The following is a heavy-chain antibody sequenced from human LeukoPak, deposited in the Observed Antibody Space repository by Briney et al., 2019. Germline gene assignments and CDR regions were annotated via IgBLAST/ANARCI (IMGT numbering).Heavy chain of an antibody. D-gene: IGHD2-21*02. J-gene: IGHJ5*02. CDR3: ARTYLAYCGGDCYSGCFDP. Sequence: ASVKVSCKASGYTFTSYGISWVRQAPGQRLEWMGWISAYNGNTYYAQKLQGRDTMTTDTSTSTAYMELRSLRPDDTAVYYCARTYLAYCGGDCYSGCFDPWGQGTLVTVSS. CDR2: ISAYNGNT. CDR1: GYTFTSYG. V-gene: IGHV1-18*01.